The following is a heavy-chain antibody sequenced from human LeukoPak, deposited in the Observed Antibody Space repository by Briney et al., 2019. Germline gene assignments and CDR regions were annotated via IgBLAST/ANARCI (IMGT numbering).Heavy chain of an antibody. Sequence: GSSVKVSCKASGGTFSSYAISWVRQAPGQGLEWMGGIIPIFGTANYAQKFQGRVTITTDESTSTAYMELSSLRSEDTAVYYCAGIRGGYNFGDFDYWGQGTLVTVSS. J-gene: IGHJ4*02. D-gene: IGHD5-24*01. CDR3: AGIRGGYNFGDFDY. CDR1: GGTFSSYA. CDR2: IIPIFGTA. V-gene: IGHV1-69*05.